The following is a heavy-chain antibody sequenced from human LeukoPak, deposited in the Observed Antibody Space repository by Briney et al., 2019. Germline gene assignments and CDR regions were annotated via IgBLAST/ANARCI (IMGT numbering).Heavy chain of an antibody. V-gene: IGHV3-15*07. CDR1: GYTFSNAW. CDR2: IRSNSDGGTI. CDR3: ATDFYDST. Sequence: GGSLRLSCATSGYTFSNAWMNWVRQAPWKGLEWVGRIRSNSDGGTIDYAAPVKGRFTLSRDDSKTTLYLQMNSLQTEDTAVYYCATDFYDSTWGQGTLVTVSS. D-gene: IGHD3-22*01. J-gene: IGHJ5*02.